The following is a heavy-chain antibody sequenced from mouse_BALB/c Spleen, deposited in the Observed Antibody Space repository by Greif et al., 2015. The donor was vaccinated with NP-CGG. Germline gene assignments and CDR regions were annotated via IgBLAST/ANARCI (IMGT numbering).Heavy chain of an antibody. CDR1: GFTFSSYG. CDR3: ARHERYDDFDY. V-gene: IGHV5-6*01. Sequence: DVQLVESGGDLVKPGGSLKLSCAASGFTFSSYGMSWVRQTPDKRLEWVATISSGGSYTYYPDSVKGRFTISRDNAKNTLYLQMSSLKSEDTAMYYCARHERYDDFDYWGQGTTLTVSS. D-gene: IGHD2-14*01. J-gene: IGHJ2*01. CDR2: ISSGGSYT.